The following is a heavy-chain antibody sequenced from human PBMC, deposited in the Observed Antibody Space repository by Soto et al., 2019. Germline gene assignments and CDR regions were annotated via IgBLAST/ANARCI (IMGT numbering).Heavy chain of an antibody. J-gene: IGHJ6*01. CDR2: IYYSGST. Sequence: PSETLSLTCTVSGGSISSYYWSWIRQPPGKGLEWIGYIYYSGSTNYNPSLNDRVVISVDPSKNKYSLKLRSVTAADTAMYYCAKNDDHGSSYHGMDVWGQGTTVTVSS. V-gene: IGHV4-59*01. D-gene: IGHD4-17*01. CDR3: AKNDDHGSSYHGMDV. CDR1: GGSISSYY.